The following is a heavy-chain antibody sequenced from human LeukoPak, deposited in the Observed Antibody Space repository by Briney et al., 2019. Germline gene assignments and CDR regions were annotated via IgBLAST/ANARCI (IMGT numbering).Heavy chain of an antibody. CDR2: INHSGST. V-gene: IGHV4-34*01. CDR1: GGSFSGYY. J-gene: IGHJ5*02. Sequence: SETLSLTCAVYGGSFSGYYWSWIRQPPGKGLDWIGEINHSGSTNYNPSLKSRVTISVDTSKNQFSLKLSSVTAADTAVYYCARGPHGWFDPWGQGTLVTVSS. CDR3: ARGPHGWFDP.